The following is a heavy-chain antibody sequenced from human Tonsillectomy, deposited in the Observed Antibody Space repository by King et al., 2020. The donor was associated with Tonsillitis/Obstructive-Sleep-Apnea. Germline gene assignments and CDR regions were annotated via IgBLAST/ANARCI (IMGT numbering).Heavy chain of an antibody. J-gene: IGHJ4*02. V-gene: IGHV4-34*01. CDR3: ARDPYYYDSSAPKVDD. CDR2: INHSGST. CDR1: GGSFSGYY. D-gene: IGHD3-22*01. Sequence: LQQWGAGLLKPSETLSLTCAVYGGSFSGYYWNWIRQPPGKGLEWIGEINHSGSTNYNPSLKSRVTISVDTSKNQFSLKLSSVTAADTAVYYCARDPYYYDSSAPKVDDWGQGTLVTVSS.